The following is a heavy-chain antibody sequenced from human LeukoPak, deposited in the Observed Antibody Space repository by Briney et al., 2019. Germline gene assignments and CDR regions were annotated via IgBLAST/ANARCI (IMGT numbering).Heavy chain of an antibody. CDR2: INYSGNI. Sequence: PSQTLSLTRTVSGVSISSGGHYWSWIRQHPGKGLEWIGYINYSGNIYYHPSLKSRLTMSVDTSKNQFSLKLASVTAADTAIYYCARSIYYFDYWGQGTLVTVSS. J-gene: IGHJ4*02. CDR1: GVSISSGGHY. V-gene: IGHV4-31*03. CDR3: ARSIYYFDY.